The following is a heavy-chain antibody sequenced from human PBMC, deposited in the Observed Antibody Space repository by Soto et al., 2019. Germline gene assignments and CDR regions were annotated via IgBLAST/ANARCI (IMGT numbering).Heavy chain of an antibody. J-gene: IGHJ5*02. V-gene: IGHV4-34*01. CDR1: GGSFSGYY. CDR2: INHSGST. CDR3: ARVGVVVVAATPWQWFDP. Sequence: QVQLQQWGAGLLKPSETLSLTCAVYGGSFSGYYWSWIRQPPGKGLEWIGEINHSGSTNYNPSLKSRVTISVDTSNNQFSLKLSSVTAADTAVYYCARVGVVVVAATPWQWFDPWGQGTLVTVSS. D-gene: IGHD2-15*01.